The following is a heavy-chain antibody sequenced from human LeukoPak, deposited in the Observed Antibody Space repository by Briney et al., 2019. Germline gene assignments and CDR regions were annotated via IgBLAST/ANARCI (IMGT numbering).Heavy chain of an antibody. V-gene: IGHV4-61*02. CDR2: IYTSGST. J-gene: IGHJ3*02. Sequence: SQTLSLTCTVSGGSISSGNYYWSWIRQPAGKGLEWIGRIYTSGSTKYNPSLNSRVTISIDMSENQSSLKLSSVTAADTAMYYCARVGVLGNPGHAFDIWGQGTMVTVSS. D-gene: IGHD3-16*01. CDR3: ARVGVLGNPGHAFDI. CDR1: GGSISSGNYY.